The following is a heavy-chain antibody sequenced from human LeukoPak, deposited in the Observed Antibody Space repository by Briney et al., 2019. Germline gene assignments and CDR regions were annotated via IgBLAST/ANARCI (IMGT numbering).Heavy chain of an antibody. J-gene: IGHJ6*02. V-gene: IGHV3-7*01. Sequence: GGSLRLSCAASGFTFSSYWMSWVRQAPGKGLEWVANIKQDGSEKYYVDSVKGRFTISRDNAKNSLYLQMNSLRAEDTAVYYCARDGYYDFWSGYFFSDGMDVWGQGTTVTVSS. CDR3: ARDGYYDFWSGYFFSDGMDV. CDR2: IKQDGSEK. CDR1: GFTFSSYW. D-gene: IGHD3-3*01.